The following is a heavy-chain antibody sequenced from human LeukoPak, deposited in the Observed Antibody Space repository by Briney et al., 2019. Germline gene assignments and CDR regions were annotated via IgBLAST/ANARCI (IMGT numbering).Heavy chain of an antibody. CDR2: MSHSGST. D-gene: IGHD2/OR15-2a*01. V-gene: IGHV4-38-2*02. CDR3: ARDPLSAFDI. CDR1: GDSISNNYY. J-gene: IGHJ3*02. Sequence: PSQTLSLTCTVSGDSISNNYYWAWIRQPPGKGLEWVASMSHSGSTFYNPSLKSRVTISVDTSKNQFSLKLSSVTAADTAVYYCARDPLSAFDIWGQGTMVTVSS.